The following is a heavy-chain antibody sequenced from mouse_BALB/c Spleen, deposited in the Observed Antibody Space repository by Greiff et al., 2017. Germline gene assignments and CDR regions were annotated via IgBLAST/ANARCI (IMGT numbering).Heavy chain of an antibody. Sequence: EVQVVESGGGLVKPGGSLNLSCAASGFTFSSYAMSWVRQSPEKRLEWVAEISSGGSYTYYPDTVTGRFTIARDNAKNTLYLEMSSLRSEDTAMYYCARGPHYYGSSYYFDYWGQGTTLTVSS. CDR2: ISSGGSYT. CDR1: GFTFSSYA. J-gene: IGHJ2*01. CDR3: ARGPHYYGSSYYFDY. D-gene: IGHD1-1*01. V-gene: IGHV5-9-4*01.